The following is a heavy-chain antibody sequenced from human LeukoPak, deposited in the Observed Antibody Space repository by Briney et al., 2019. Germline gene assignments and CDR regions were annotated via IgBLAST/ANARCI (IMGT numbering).Heavy chain of an antibody. D-gene: IGHD6-13*01. J-gene: IGHJ4*02. CDR2: ITYDGSDK. CDR1: GFTFSSCD. CDR3: AKDPQQLVLSNFFGC. V-gene: IGHV3-30*18. Sequence: GGSLRLSCAASGFTFSSCDMYWVRQAPGKGLEWVAGITYDGSDKYYADSVKGRFTISRDNSKNTLCLQMNSLRAEDSAVYYCAKDPQQLVLSNFFGCWGQGTLVTVSS.